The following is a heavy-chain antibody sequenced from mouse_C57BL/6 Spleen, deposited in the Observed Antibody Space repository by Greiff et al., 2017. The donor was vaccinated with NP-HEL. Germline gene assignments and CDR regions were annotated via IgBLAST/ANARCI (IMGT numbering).Heavy chain of an antibody. Sequence: QVQLQQPGAELVKPGASVKISCKASGYAFSSYWMNWVKQRPGKGLEWIGQIYPGDGDTNYNGKFKGKATLTADKSSSTAYMQLSSLTSEASAVYVCARSSDYYGSSYDYWGQGTTLTVSA. CDR3: ARSSDYYGSSYDY. D-gene: IGHD1-1*01. J-gene: IGHJ2*01. CDR2: IYPGDGDT. CDR1: GYAFSSYW. V-gene: IGHV1-80*01.